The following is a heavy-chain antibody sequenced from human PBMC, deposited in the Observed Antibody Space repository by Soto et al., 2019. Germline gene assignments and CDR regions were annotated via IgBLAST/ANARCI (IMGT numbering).Heavy chain of an antibody. J-gene: IGHJ4*02. V-gene: IGHV3-49*03. CDR2: IRSEAYGGTT. CDR1: GFTFGDFA. D-gene: IGHD2-21*02. Sequence: GALRLSCTGSGFTFGDFAMSWFRQAPGKGLEWVGFIRSEAYGGTTDCAASLKGRFSISRDDSKSIAYLQMNSLKAEDTAVYYCTRDSGCGGDCYENYFDYWGQGT. CDR3: TRDSGCGGDCYENYFDY.